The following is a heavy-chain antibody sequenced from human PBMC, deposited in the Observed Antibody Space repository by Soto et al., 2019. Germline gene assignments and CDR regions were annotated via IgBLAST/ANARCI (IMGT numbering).Heavy chain of an antibody. CDR2: ISGGGRPI. Sequence: VQLVESGGGSVQPGGSLRLSCAASGFTFSTFSMNWVRQAPGRGLEWISYISGGGRPISYADSVKGRFAISRDNAKNSLYLQMDSLSDEDTAVYYCASDLGWAFDSWGQGTLVTVSS. D-gene: IGHD6-19*01. CDR3: ASDLGWAFDS. V-gene: IGHV3-48*02. CDR1: GFTFSTFS. J-gene: IGHJ4*02.